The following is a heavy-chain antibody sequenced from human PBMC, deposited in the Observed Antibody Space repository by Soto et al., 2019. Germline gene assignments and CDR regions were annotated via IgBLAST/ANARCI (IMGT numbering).Heavy chain of an antibody. CDR3: ARGGFYDSSGARNYYYYGMNV. D-gene: IGHD3-22*01. J-gene: IGHJ6*02. CDR1: GYTFTSYG. CDR2: ISAYDGYT. V-gene: IGHV1-18*01. Sequence: ASVKVSCKASGYTFTSYGINWVRQAPGQGLEWLGWISAYDGYTNYAQILQGRVSMTKDTSTKTAYMELRSLRSDDTAMYSCARGGFYDSSGARNYYYYGMNVWGQGTTVTVSS.